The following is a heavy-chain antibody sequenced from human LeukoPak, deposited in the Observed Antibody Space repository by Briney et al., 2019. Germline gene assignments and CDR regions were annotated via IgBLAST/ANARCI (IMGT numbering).Heavy chain of an antibody. CDR3: AKGRYYYYGSGSYYNDY. CDR1: GFTFSSYA. Sequence: GGSLRLSCAAPGFTFSSYAMSWVRQAPGKGLEWVSAISGSGGSTYYADSVKDRFTISRDNSKNTLYLQMNSLRAEDTAVYYCAKGRYYYYGSGSYYNDYWGQGTLVTVSS. V-gene: IGHV3-23*01. D-gene: IGHD3-10*01. J-gene: IGHJ4*02. CDR2: ISGSGGST.